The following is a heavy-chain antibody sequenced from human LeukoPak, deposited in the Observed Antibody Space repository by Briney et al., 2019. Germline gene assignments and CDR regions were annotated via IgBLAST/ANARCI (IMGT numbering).Heavy chain of an antibody. V-gene: IGHV4-39*02. D-gene: IGHD3-16*02. J-gene: IGHJ3*02. CDR2: IYYSGST. CDR1: GGSISSSSYY. CDR3: ARDQRTYDYVWGSYRPYGDAFDI. Sequence: SETLSLTCTVSGGSISSSSYYWGWIRQPPGKGLEWIGSIYYSGSTYYNPSLKSRVTISVDTSKNQFSLKLSSVTAADTAVYYCARDQRTYDYVWGSYRPYGDAFDIWGQGTMVTVSS.